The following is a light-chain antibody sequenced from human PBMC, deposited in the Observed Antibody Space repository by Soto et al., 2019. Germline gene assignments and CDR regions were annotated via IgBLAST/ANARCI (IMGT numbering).Light chain of an antibody. J-gene: IGKJ1*01. CDR3: QQYYSYPWT. Sequence: AIRMTQSPSSCSASTGDRVTITCRASQGISSYLAWYQQKPGKAPKLLIYAASTLQSGVPSRFSGSGSGTDFTLTISCLQSEDFATYYCQQYYSYPWTLGQGTKVDIK. V-gene: IGKV1-8*01. CDR2: AAS. CDR1: QGISSY.